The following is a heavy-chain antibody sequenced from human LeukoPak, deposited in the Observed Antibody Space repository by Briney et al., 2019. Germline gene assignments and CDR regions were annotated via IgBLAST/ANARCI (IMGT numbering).Heavy chain of an antibody. J-gene: IGHJ4*02. CDR3: ARAVLGIAVAGYYFDY. CDR2: IYHSGTT. V-gene: IGHV4-59*12. CDR1: GGSISSYY. D-gene: IGHD6-19*01. Sequence: SETLSLTCTVSGGSISSYYWSWIRQPPGKGLEWIGYIYHSGTTNYNPSLKSRVSISVDTSKNQFSLKVSSVTAADTAVYYCARAVLGIAVAGYYFDYWGQGTLVTVSS.